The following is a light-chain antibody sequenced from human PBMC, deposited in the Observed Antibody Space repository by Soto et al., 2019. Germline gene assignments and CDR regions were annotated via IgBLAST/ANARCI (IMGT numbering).Light chain of an antibody. CDR1: SSDVGGYNY. J-gene: IGLJ1*01. V-gene: IGLV2-14*01. CDR3: TSFAGSGTYV. Sequence: QSALTQPASVSGSPGQSIAISCTGTSSDVGGYNYVSWYQQYPGKAPKLIIFDVTNRPSGVSDRFSGSKSGGTASLTISGLQADDEADYYCTSFAGSGTYVFGTGTKVTVL. CDR2: DVT.